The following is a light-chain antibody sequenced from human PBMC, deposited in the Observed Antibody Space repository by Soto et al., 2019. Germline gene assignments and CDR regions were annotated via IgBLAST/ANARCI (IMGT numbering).Light chain of an antibody. J-gene: IGLJ1*01. CDR1: SSDVGGYNY. CDR3: SSYAGSQNYV. V-gene: IGLV2-8*01. Sequence: QSALTQPPSASGSPGQSVTISCTGTSSDVGGYNYVSWYQQHPGKAPKLMIYEVSKRPSGVPDRFSGSKSGNTASQTVSGLQAEDEADYFCSSYAGSQNYVFGAGTQVTV. CDR2: EVS.